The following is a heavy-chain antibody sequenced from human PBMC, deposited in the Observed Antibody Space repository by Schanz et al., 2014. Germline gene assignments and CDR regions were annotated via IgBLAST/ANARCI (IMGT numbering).Heavy chain of an antibody. CDR1: GFTFSTYW. V-gene: IGHV3-74*01. CDR2: INSDGTTT. J-gene: IGHJ6*03. CDR3: ARDHQWLARYYMDV. Sequence: VQLVESGGGLVQPGGSLRLSCAASGFTFSTYWMHWVRQAPGKGLVWVSHINSDGTTTTYADSVKGRFTISRDNPKKTLYLQMNSLRAEDTAVYYCARDHQWLARYYMDVWGKGTTXTVSS. D-gene: IGHD6-19*01.